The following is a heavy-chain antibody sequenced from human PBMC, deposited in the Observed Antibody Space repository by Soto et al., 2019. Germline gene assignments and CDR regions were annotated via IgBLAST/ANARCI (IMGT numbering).Heavy chain of an antibody. J-gene: IGHJ4*02. Sequence: SVKVSCKASGGTFSSYAISWVRQAPGQGLEWMGGIIPIFGTANYAQKFQGRVTITADKSTSTAYMELSSLRSEDTAVYYCASRGGFGGTSWYFDYWGQGTLVTVSS. CDR3: ASRGGFGGTSWYFDY. V-gene: IGHV1-69*06. CDR1: GGTFSSYA. CDR2: IIPIFGTA. D-gene: IGHD2-2*01.